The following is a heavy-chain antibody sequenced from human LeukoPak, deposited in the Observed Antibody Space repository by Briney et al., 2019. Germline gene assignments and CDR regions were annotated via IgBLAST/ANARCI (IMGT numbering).Heavy chain of an antibody. Sequence: GGSLRLSCAASGFTFDNYGINWVRQAPGKGLEWVSRIHWNGGRTGYADSVKGRFTISRDNAKNSLYLQMNSLRAEDTAVYYCARGTHWGCPTPCAFDIWGQGTMVTVSS. V-gene: IGHV3-20*04. D-gene: IGHD7-27*01. CDR2: IHWNGGRT. J-gene: IGHJ3*02. CDR1: GFTFDNYG. CDR3: ARGTHWGCPTPCAFDI.